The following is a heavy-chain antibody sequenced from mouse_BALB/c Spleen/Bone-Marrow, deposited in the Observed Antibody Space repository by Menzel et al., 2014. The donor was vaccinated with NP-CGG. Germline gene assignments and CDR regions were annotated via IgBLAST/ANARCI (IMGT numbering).Heavy chain of an antibody. V-gene: IGHV5-9-2*01. J-gene: IGHJ3*01. Sequence: LQQSGGGLVKSGGSLKLSCAASGFSFSNYGMSWVRQTPEKRLEWVATISGDGRYTFYSISVKGRFTISRDNAKNNLYPQLSSLRSEDTALYYCARHAYYDQTEVSFVYWGQGTLVTVSA. CDR2: ISGDGRYT. CDR3: ARHAYYDQTEVSFVY. CDR1: GFSFSNYG. D-gene: IGHD2-4*01.